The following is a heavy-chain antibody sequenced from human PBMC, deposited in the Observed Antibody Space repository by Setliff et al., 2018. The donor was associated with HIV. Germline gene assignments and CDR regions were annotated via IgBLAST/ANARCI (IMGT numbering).Heavy chain of an antibody. Sequence: SETLSLTCTVSGGSIRTGAYYWGWIRQPPGKGLECVGSLDYDERNFYKPSLKSRLTISVDTSNHQFSLSLNSVTAADTAVYFCARGGAVSADFDSWGQGTLVTVSS. CDR1: GGSIRTGAYY. CDR3: ARGGAVSADFDS. J-gene: IGHJ5*01. D-gene: IGHD3-16*01. CDR2: LDYDERN. V-gene: IGHV4-39*07.